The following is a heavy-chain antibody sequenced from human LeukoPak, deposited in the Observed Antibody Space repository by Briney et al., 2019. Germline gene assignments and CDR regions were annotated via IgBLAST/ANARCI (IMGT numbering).Heavy chain of an antibody. J-gene: IGHJ4*02. CDR1: GYTFTSYY. Sequence: ASVKVSCKASGYTFTSYYMHWVRQPPGQGLEWMGIINPSGGSTSYAQKFQGRVTMTRDTSTSTVYMELSSLRSEDTAVYYCARAAGIVVVPAASTFDYWGQGTLVTVSS. D-gene: IGHD2-2*01. CDR2: INPSGGST. V-gene: IGHV1-46*01. CDR3: ARAAGIVVVPAASTFDY.